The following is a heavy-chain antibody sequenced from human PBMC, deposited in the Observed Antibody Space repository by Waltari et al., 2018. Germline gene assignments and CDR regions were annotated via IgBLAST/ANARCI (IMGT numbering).Heavy chain of an antibody. Sequence: QVQLQESGPGLVKPSGTLSLTCAVSGGSISSSNWWSWVRQPPGKGLEWIGEIYHSGSTNYNPSLKSRVTISVDKSKNQFSLKLSSVTAADTAVYYCARAGALIWRQNKWLQPFFDYWGQGTLVTVSS. D-gene: IGHD5-12*01. J-gene: IGHJ4*02. V-gene: IGHV4-4*02. CDR3: ARAGALIWRQNKWLQPFFDY. CDR2: IYHSGST. CDR1: GGSISSSNW.